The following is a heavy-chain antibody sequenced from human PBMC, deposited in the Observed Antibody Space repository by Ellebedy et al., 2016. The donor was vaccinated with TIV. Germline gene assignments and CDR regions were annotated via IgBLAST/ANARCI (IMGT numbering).Heavy chain of an antibody. CDR1: GFTFSTSS. J-gene: IGHJ4*02. V-gene: IGHV3-21*01. CDR3: ARDVDYVSGSGGYFDY. D-gene: IGHD3-10*01. Sequence: GGSLRLSXADSGFTFSTSSLNWVRQAPGKGLEWVSSISDSGATIYYADSLKGRFTISRDNAKNSVYLQMNSLRVEDTAVYYCARDVDYVSGSGGYFDYWGQGTLVTVSS. CDR2: ISDSGATI.